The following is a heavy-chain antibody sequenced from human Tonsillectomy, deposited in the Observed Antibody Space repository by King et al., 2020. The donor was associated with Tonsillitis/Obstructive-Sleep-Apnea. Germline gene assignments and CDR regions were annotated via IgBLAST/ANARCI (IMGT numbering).Heavy chain of an antibody. V-gene: IGHV3-33*01. CDR3: ARDQGRVDYYGMDV. CDR1: GFTFSSYG. J-gene: IGHJ6*02. Sequence: VQLVESGGGVVQPGRSLRLSCAASGFTFSSYGMHWVRQAPGKGLEWVAVIWYDGSNKYYAESVKGRFTISRDNSKNTLYLQMSSLRADDTAVYYCARDQGRVDYYGMDVWGHGTTVTVSS. D-gene: IGHD5/OR15-5a*01. CDR2: IWYDGSNK.